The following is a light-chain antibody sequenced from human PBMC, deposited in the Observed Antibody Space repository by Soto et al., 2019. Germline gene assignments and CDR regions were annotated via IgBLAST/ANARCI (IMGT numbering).Light chain of an antibody. Sequence: DIQMTQSPATLSASVGDRVSITCRASQSISRQLAWYQQKPGKAPNLLIYQASNSDNGVPSRFTGSGSGTEFTLTISSLQPDELATDWCLQYQSYWTFGQGPKVEVK. CDR2: QAS. CDR1: QSISRQ. V-gene: IGKV1-5*03. J-gene: IGKJ1*01. CDR3: LQYQSYWT.